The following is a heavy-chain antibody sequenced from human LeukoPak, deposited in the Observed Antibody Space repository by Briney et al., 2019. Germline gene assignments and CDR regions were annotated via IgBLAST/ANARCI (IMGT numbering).Heavy chain of an antibody. CDR1: GFTFSDYY. V-gene: IGHV3-11*01. Sequence: PGGSLRLSCAASGFTFSDYYMTWIRQAPGKGLEWVSYISNSGSTIYYADSVKGRFTVSRDNAKNSLYLQVSNLRAEDTAVYYCARLTSRGTFFSWGQGTLVTVSS. CDR2: ISNSGSTI. CDR3: ARLTSRGTFFS. J-gene: IGHJ4*02. D-gene: IGHD2/OR15-2a*01.